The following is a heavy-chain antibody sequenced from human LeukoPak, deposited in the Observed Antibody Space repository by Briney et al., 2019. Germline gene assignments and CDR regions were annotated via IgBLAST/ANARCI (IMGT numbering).Heavy chain of an antibody. D-gene: IGHD5-18*01. J-gene: IGHJ4*02. V-gene: IGHV1-46*01. CDR3: ARGADTAMDTFDY. Sequence: HXXRXAXXXXXXXMGIINPSGGSTSYAQKFQGRVTMTRDTSTSTVYMELSSLRSEDTAVYYCARGADTAMDTFDYWGQGTLVTVSS. CDR2: INPSGGST.